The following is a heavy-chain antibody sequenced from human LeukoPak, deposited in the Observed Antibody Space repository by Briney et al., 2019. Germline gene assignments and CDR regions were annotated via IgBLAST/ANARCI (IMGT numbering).Heavy chain of an antibody. J-gene: IGHJ4*02. D-gene: IGHD3-22*01. Sequence: SETLSLTCTVSGGSISSGTYYWGWIRQPPGKGLEWIGSIYHSGSTYYNPSLKSRVTISVDTSKNQFSLKLSSVTAADTAVYYCARVADYYDSSGYYDYWGQGTLVTVSS. V-gene: IGHV4-39*07. CDR1: GGSISSGTYY. CDR3: ARVADYYDSSGYYDY. CDR2: IYHSGST.